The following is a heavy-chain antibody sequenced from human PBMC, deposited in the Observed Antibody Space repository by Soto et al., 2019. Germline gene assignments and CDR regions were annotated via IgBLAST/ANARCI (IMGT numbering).Heavy chain of an antibody. CDR3: ARSRDGDYTDFDS. CDR2: ISSSSSYI. J-gene: IGHJ4*02. V-gene: IGHV3-21*01. CDR1: GFTFSTYS. Sequence: GSLRLSCAASGFTFSTYSMNWVRQAPGKGLEWVSSISSSSSYIYYADSVKGRFTISRDNAQNSLYLQMNSLRAEDTAVYYCARSRDGDYTDFDSWGQGT. D-gene: IGHD4-17*01.